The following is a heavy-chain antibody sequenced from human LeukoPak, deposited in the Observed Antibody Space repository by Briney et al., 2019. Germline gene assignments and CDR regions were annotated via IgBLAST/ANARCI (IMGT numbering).Heavy chain of an antibody. CDR3: AKGGARRWLQKSPLDY. V-gene: IGHV3-30*18. J-gene: IGHJ4*02. D-gene: IGHD5-24*01. Sequence: GGSLRLSCAASGFTFSSYGMHWVRQAPGKGLEWVAVISYEGSNKYYADSVKGRFTISRDKSKNTLYLQMNSLRAEDTAVYYCAKGGARRWLQKSPLDYWGQGTLVTVSS. CDR2: ISYEGSNK. CDR1: GFTFSSYG.